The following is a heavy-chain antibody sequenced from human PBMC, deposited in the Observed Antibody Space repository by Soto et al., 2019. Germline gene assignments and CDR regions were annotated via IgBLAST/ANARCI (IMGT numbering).Heavy chain of an antibody. V-gene: IGHV3-48*02. CDR3: ARDRPGIASSSWYFDY. CDR1: GFTFSSYS. Sequence: GGSLRLSCAASGFTFSSYSMNWVRQAPGKGLEWVSYISSSSSTIYYADSVKGRFTISRDNAKNSLYLQMNSLRDEDTVVYYCARDRPGIASSSWYFDYWGQGTLVTVSS. D-gene: IGHD6-13*01. CDR2: ISSSSSTI. J-gene: IGHJ4*02.